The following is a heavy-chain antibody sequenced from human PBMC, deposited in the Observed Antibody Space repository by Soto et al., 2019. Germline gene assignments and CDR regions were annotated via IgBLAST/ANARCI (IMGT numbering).Heavy chain of an antibody. CDR3: ATNVGYYDSSGYDPQDPLDI. CDR1: GYTFTSYD. CDR2: MNPNSGNT. J-gene: IGHJ3*02. V-gene: IGHV1-8*01. Sequence: ASVKVSCKASGYTFTSYDINWVRQATGQGLEWMGWMNPNSGNTGYAQKFQGRVTMTRNTSISTAYMELSSLRSEDTAVYYCATNVGYYDSSGYDPQDPLDICAQRTMVPVSS. D-gene: IGHD3-22*01.